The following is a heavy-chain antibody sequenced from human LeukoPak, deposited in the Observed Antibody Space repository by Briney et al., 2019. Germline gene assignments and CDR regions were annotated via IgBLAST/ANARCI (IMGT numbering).Heavy chain of an antibody. CDR2: IIPIFGTA. CDR3: ARALIGGLRYFDWARLAFDI. CDR1: GGTFSSYA. D-gene: IGHD3-9*01. Sequence: SVKVSCKASGGTFSSYAISWVRQAPGQGLEWMGGIIPIFGTANYAQKFQGRVTITTDESTTTAYMELSSLRSEDTAVYYCARALIGGLRYFDWARLAFDIWGQGTMVTVSS. J-gene: IGHJ3*02. V-gene: IGHV1-69*05.